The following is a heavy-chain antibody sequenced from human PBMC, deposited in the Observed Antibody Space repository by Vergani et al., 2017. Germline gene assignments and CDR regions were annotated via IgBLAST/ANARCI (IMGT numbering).Heavy chain of an antibody. D-gene: IGHD1-20*01. V-gene: IGHV3-23*01. J-gene: IGHJ4*01. Sequence: EVQLLESGGDLVQPGGSLRLSCTASGFIFSTSAMSWVRQAPGKGLEWVSGISASGAPTYYAASVKGRVTISRDNSKNTLYLQMNSLRVEDTAVYYCAGGYGRYDWFDYGGERTLVIVAS. CDR1: GFIFSTSA. CDR3: AGGYGRYDWFDY. CDR2: ISASGAPT.